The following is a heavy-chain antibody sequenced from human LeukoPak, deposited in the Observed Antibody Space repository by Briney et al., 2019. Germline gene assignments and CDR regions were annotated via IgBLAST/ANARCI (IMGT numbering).Heavy chain of an antibody. V-gene: IGHV3-7*01. J-gene: IGHJ4*02. CDR3: ARADYDYVWGSYRQYYFGY. D-gene: IGHD3-16*02. CDR2: IKQDGSEK. Sequence: GSLRLSCAASGFNFSSYWMSWVRQAPGKGLEWVANIKQDGSEKYYVDSVKGRFTISRDNAKNSLYLQMNSLRAEDTAVYYCARADYDYVWGSYRQYYFGYWGQGTLVTVSS. CDR1: GFNFSSYW.